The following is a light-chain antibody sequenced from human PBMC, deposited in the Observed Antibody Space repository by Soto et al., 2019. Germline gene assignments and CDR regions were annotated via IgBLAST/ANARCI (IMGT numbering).Light chain of an antibody. Sequence: QSALTQPASVSGSPGQSITISCTGTSSDVGGYNYVSWYQQHPGQVPKLMIYEVFRRPSGISNRFSGSNSGNTASLTISGLQAEDEADYYCCSYTTTSTYVFGGGTKVTVL. V-gene: IGLV2-14*01. CDR2: EVF. J-gene: IGLJ2*01. CDR1: SSDVGGYNY. CDR3: CSYTTTSTYV.